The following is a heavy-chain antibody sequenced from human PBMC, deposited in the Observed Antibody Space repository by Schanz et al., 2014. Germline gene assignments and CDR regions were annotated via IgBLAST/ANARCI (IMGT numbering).Heavy chain of an antibody. J-gene: IGHJ4*02. CDR2: ISGGGGGYR. Sequence: EVQLLESGGGLVQPGGSLRLSCAVSGFTFSSYAMSWVRQAPGKGLEWVSTISGGGGGYRPYADSVKGRFTISRDNAKNTLYLQMNSLRPEDTALYYCVGIHVAVAEAFYWGQGTRVTVS. V-gene: IGHV3-23*01. D-gene: IGHD6-19*01. CDR1: GFTFSSYA. CDR3: VGIHVAVAEAFY.